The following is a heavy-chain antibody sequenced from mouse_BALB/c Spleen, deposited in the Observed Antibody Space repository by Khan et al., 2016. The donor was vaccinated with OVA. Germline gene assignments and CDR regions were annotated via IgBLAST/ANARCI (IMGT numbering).Heavy chain of an antibody. V-gene: IGHV1S137*01. CDR1: GYTFTDFT. Sequence: VELVESGTELVRPGVSVKISCKGSGYTFTDFTMHWMKQSHAMSLEWIGVISTYYGDADYNQKFKGKATMTVDKSSNTAYMDLDRLTSEDSAIYYCARGGGGDRLLYWGQGTLVTVSA. CDR3: ARGGGGDRLLY. J-gene: IGHJ3*01. CDR2: ISTYYGDA.